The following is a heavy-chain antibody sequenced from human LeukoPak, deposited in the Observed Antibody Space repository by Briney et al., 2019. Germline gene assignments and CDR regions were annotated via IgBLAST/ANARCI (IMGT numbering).Heavy chain of an antibody. V-gene: IGHV4-34*01. CDR3: ARFVLRYFDWSKMYYFDY. D-gene: IGHD3-9*01. CDR1: GGSFSGYY. CDR2: INHSGST. Sequence: SETLSLTCAVYGGSFSGYYWSWIRQPPGKGLEWIGEINHSGSTNYNPSLKSRVTISVDTSKNQFSPKLSSVTAADTAVYYCARFVLRYFDWSKMYYFDYWGQGTLVTVSS. J-gene: IGHJ4*02.